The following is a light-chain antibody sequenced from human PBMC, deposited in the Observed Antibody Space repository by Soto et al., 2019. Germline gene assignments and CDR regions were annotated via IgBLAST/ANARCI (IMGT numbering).Light chain of an antibody. CDR2: GAS. J-gene: IGKJ2*01. CDR1: QRMTNNF. CDR3: QQYGRSPFT. Sequence: EIVLNQSPDTLSLSPGERVTLSCRASQRMTNNFLAWFQQKPGLAPRLLIHGASTRASGVPDRFTGGGSGTDFVLTISRVEPEDFAVYYFQQYGRSPFTFGQGTKLQIK. V-gene: IGKV3-20*01.